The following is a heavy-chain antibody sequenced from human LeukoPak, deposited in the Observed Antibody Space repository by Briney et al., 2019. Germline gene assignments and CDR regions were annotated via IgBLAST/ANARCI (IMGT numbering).Heavy chain of an antibody. CDR1: GYTFTSYD. D-gene: IGHD4-17*01. V-gene: IGHV1-18*01. Sequence: ASVKVSCKASGYTFTSYDINWVRQATGQGLEWMGWMNPNSGNTNYAQKLQGRVTMTTDTSTSTAYMELRSLRSDDTAVYYCARKWPDYGDRAHDAFDIWAKGTMVTVSS. J-gene: IGHJ3*02. CDR3: ARKWPDYGDRAHDAFDI. CDR2: MNPNSGNT.